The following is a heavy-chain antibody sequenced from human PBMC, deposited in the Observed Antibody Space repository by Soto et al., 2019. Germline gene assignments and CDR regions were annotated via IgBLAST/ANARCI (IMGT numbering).Heavy chain of an antibody. CDR2: ISYDGSNK. V-gene: IGHV3-30-3*01. CDR3: ARSEGYVVVTAIRY. D-gene: IGHD2-21*02. J-gene: IGHJ4*02. CDR1: GFTFSSYA. Sequence: PGVSLRLSCAASGFTFSSYAMHWVRQAPGKGLEWVAVISYDGSNKYYADSVKGRFTISRDNSKNTLYLQMNSLRAEDTAVYYCARSEGYVVVTAIRYWGQGTLVTVSS.